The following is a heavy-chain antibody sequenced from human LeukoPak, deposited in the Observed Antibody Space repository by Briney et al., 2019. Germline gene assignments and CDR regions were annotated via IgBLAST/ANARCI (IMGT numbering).Heavy chain of an antibody. D-gene: IGHD2-8*01. J-gene: IGHJ5*02. CDR1: GGSISSYY. CDR2: IYYSGST. V-gene: IGHV4-59*03. CDR3: AVGYCTNGVCGGS. Sequence: PSETLSLTCTVSGGSISSYYWSWIRQPPGKGLEWIGYIYYSGSTNYNPSLKSRVTMSLDTSKNQFSLKLSSVTAADTAVYYCAVGYCTNGVCGGSWGQGTLVTVSS.